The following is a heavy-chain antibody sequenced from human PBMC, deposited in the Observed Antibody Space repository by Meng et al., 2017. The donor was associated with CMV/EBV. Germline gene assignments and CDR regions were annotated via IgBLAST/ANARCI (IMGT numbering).Heavy chain of an antibody. V-gene: IGHV3-30*02. Sequence: GEFLKISCAASGFTFSSYGMHWLRQAPGKGLEWVAFIRYDGSNKYYADSVKGRFTISRDNSKNTLYLQMNSLRAEDTAVYYCAKDGWDTAMPEGVNGMDVWGQGTTVTVSS. CDR2: IRYDGSNK. J-gene: IGHJ6*02. D-gene: IGHD5-18*01. CDR1: GFTFSSYG. CDR3: AKDGWDTAMPEGVNGMDV.